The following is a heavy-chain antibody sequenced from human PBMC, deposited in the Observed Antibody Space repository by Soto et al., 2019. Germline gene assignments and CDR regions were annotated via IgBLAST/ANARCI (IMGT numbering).Heavy chain of an antibody. CDR3: VKDELPNFDY. D-gene: IGHD1-26*01. Sequence: GGSLRLSCAASGFTFSSYAMSWVRQAPGKGLEWVSGISGSGGSTNYADSVKGRFTTSRDSSKTTLYLQMNSLSAEDTAVYYCVKDELPNFDYWGQGTLVTVSS. V-gene: IGHV3-23*01. CDR2: ISGSGGST. J-gene: IGHJ4*02. CDR1: GFTFSSYA.